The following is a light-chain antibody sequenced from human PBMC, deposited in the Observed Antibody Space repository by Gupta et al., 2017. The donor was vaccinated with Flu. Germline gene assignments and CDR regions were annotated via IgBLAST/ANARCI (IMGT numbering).Light chain of an antibody. J-gene: IGLJ2*01. CDR1: AFADQY. V-gene: IGLV3-25*03. CDR2: KDN. CDR3: QSSDNRVIYVI. Sequence: SSALPPPPSVSVSPGQTARLTCSGDAFADQYGYWYQQQPGQAPTMVVSKDNQRPSVIPERFSGSSSVTNHTLTISGVQADDEADYYCQSSDNRVIYVIFGGGTNLTVL.